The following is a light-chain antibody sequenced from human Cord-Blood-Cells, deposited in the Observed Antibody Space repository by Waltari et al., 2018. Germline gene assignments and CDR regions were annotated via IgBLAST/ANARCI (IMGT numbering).Light chain of an antibody. CDR3: QHRSNWPPIT. Sequence: EIVLTQSPATLSLSPGERATLSCRASQSVSSYLAWYQQEPGQAPRLLIYDASNRATGIPARFSGSGSVIDFTLTISSLEPEDFAVYYCQHRSNWPPITFGQGTRLEIK. CDR2: DAS. CDR1: QSVSSY. J-gene: IGKJ5*01. V-gene: IGKV3-11*01.